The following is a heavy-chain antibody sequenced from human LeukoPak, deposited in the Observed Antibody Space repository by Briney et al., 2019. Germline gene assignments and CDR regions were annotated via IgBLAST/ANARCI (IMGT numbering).Heavy chain of an antibody. CDR3: AELGITMIGGV. J-gene: IGHJ6*04. CDR2: IKQDGSEK. D-gene: IGHD3-10*02. CDR1: EFTFSSYW. Sequence: GGSLRLSCAASEFTFSSYWMSWVRQVPGKGLEWVASIKQDGSEKYYVDSVKGRVTISRDNAKNSLYLQMNSLRAEDTAVYYCAELGITMIGGVWGKGTTVTISS. V-gene: IGHV3-7*01.